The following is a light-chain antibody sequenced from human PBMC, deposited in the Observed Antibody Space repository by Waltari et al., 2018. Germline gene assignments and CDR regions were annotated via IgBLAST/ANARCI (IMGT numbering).Light chain of an antibody. CDR2: YAS. Sequence: IVLTQSPGTLSLSPGERATLPCRASPSVNRYLAWYQQKPGQAPRLLIYYASTRATGIPDRFSGRGSGTDFSLTISRLEPEDYAVYHCQHYLRLPATFGQGTKVEIK. J-gene: IGKJ1*01. CDR1: PSVNRY. V-gene: IGKV3-20*01. CDR3: QHYLRLPAT.